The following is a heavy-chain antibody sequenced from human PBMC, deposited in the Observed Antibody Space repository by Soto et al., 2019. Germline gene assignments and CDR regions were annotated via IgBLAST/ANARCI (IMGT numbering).Heavy chain of an antibody. CDR1: VGTFSSYA. D-gene: IGHD3-10*01. J-gene: IGHJ6*02. CDR3: ARDLLGFGYTYADV. V-gene: IGHV1-69*12. Sequence: QGQLVQSGAEVKKPGSSVKVSCKASVGTFSSYAISWVRQAPGQGLEWMGGIIPIGDTANYAQKFQGRVTITADESTSTAYMELGSLRSDDTAVYYCARDLLGFGYTYADVWGQGTTVTVSS. CDR2: IIPIGDTA.